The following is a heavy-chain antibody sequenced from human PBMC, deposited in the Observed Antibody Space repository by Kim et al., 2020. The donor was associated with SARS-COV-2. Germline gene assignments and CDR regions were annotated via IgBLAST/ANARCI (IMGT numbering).Heavy chain of an antibody. V-gene: IGHV5-51*01. J-gene: IGHJ4*02. CDR3: ARGSITIFGVVTPFDY. Sequence: SLQGQVTISADKSISTAYLQWSSLKASDTAMYYCARGSITIFGVVTPFDYWGQGTLVTVSS. D-gene: IGHD3-3*01.